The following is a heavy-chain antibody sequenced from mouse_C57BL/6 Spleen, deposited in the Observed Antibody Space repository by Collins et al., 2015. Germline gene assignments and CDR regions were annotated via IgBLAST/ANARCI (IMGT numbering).Heavy chain of an antibody. CDR2: IYPGDGDT. J-gene: IGHJ4*01. V-gene: IGHV1-87*01. CDR1: GYTFTSYW. CDR3: ARREAYYGYDDYYAMDY. Sequence: QVQLQQSGAELARPGASVKLSCKASGYTFTSYWMQWVKQRPGQGLEWIGAIYPGDGDTRYTQKFKGKATLTADKSSSTAYMQLSSLASEDSAVYYCARREAYYGYDDYYAMDYWGQGTSVTVSS. D-gene: IGHD1-2*01.